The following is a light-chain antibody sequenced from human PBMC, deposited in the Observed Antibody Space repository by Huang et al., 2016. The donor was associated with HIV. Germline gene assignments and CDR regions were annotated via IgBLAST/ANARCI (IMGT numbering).Light chain of an antibody. CDR1: QSISRN. Sequence: EIVLTQSPATLSLSPGESATLSCRASQSISRNLGWYQQKFGQAPRLFIYDASTRATGSPARFSGSGSGTNFTLTISSLEPEDCAVYYCQQRDTFGPGTRLEIK. V-gene: IGKV3-11*01. J-gene: IGKJ5*01. CDR3: QQRDT. CDR2: DAS.